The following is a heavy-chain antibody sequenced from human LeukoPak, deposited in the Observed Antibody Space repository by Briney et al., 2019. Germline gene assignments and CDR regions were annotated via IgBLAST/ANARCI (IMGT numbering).Heavy chain of an antibody. CDR2: ITGSGDNT. CDR1: GFTFSSYA. V-gene: IGHV3-23*01. Sequence: TGGSLRLSCAASGFTFSSYAMSWVRQAPGKGLEWVSGITGSGDNTYYTESVKGRFTISRDNSKNTLYLEMNSLRAEDTAIYYCAKYLAGGWYYIDCWGQGTLVTVSS. D-gene: IGHD6-19*01. CDR3: AKYLAGGWYYIDC. J-gene: IGHJ4*02.